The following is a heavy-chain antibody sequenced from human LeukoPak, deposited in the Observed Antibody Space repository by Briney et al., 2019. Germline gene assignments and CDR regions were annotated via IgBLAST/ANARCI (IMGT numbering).Heavy chain of an antibody. CDR3: ARAKPKNMVRGLIMRRESRYYFDY. J-gene: IGHJ4*02. CDR1: GFTVSSNY. Sequence: GGSLRLSCAASGFTVSSNYMSWVRQAPGKGLEWVSVIYSGGSTYYADSVKGRFTISRDNSKSTLYIQMNNLRAEDTAVYYCARAKPKNMVRGLIMRRESRYYFDYWGQGTLVTVSS. CDR2: IYSGGST. D-gene: IGHD3-10*01. V-gene: IGHV3-53*01.